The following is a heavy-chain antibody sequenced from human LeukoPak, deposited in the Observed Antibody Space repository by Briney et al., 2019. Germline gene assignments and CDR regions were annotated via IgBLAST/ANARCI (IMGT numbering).Heavy chain of an antibody. CDR1: GFTFSSYE. CDR3: ARAWWLRFDY. J-gene: IGHJ4*02. D-gene: IGHD5-12*01. CDR2: ISSSGSTI. Sequence: GGSLRLSCAASGFTFSSYEMNWVRQAPGKGLEWVSYISSSGSTIYYADSVKGRFTISRDNAKNLLYLQMNSLRAEDTAVYYCARAWWLRFDYWGQGTLVTVSS. V-gene: IGHV3-48*03.